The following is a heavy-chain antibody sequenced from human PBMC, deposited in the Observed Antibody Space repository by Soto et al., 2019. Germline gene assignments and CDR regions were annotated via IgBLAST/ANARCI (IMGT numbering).Heavy chain of an antibody. CDR3: ARELSKPYYYYGMDV. CDR2: IYYSGST. V-gene: IGHV4-31*03. D-gene: IGHD4-4*01. CDR1: GGSISSGGYY. J-gene: IGHJ6*02. Sequence: QVQLQESGPGLVKPSQTLSLTCTVSGGSISSGGYYWSWIRQHPGKGLEWIGYIYYSGSTYYNPYLNSRVTISVDTSKNQFSLKLSSVTAADTAVYYCARELSKPYYYYGMDVWGQGTTVTVSS.